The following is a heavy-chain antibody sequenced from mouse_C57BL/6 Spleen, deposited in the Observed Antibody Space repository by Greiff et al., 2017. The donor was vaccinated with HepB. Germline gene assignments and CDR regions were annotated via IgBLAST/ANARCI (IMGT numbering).Heavy chain of an antibody. D-gene: IGHD2-2*01. CDR2: VYPGDGDT. CDR1: GYAFSSYW. V-gene: IGHV1-80*01. CDR3: ARGMVTTSPHFDY. J-gene: IGHJ2*01. Sequence: QVQLQQSGAELVKPGASVKISCKASGYAFSSYWMNWVKQRPGKGLEWIGQVYPGDGDTNYNGKFKGKATLTADKSSSTAYMQLSSLTSEDSAVYFCARGMVTTSPHFDYWGQGTTLTVSS.